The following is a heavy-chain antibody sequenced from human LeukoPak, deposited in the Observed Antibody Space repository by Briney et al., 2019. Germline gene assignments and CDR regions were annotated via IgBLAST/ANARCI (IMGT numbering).Heavy chain of an antibody. CDR1: GFTFSTYE. Sequence: PGGSLRLSCAASGFTFSTYEMNWVRQAPGKGLEWVSYISSSGSAIYYADSVKGRFTISRDNAKNSLYLQMNSLGAEDTAVYYCARYCSGGSCSDWGQGTPVTVSS. J-gene: IGHJ4*02. CDR2: ISSSGSAI. D-gene: IGHD2-15*01. V-gene: IGHV3-48*03. CDR3: ARYCSGGSCSD.